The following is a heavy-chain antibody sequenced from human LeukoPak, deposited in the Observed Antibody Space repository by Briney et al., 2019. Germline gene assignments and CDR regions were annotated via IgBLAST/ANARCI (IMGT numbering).Heavy chain of an antibody. CDR2: ISGSGSGGST. Sequence: GGSLRLSCAASGFTFSSSAMSWVRQAPGKGLGWVSNISGSGSGGSTYYADSVKGRFTISRDNSKNTLYLQMNSLRAEDTAVYYCAKSGYNRFDYWGQGTLVTVSS. CDR3: AKSGYNRFDY. CDR1: GFTFSSSA. J-gene: IGHJ4*02. D-gene: IGHD5-24*01. V-gene: IGHV3-23*01.